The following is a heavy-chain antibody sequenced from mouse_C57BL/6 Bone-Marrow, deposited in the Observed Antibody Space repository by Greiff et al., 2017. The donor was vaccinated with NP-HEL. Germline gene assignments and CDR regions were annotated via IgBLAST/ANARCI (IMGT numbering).Heavy chain of an antibody. D-gene: IGHD2-3*01. CDR1: GYSITSGYY. CDR3: ARGGWLQYYFDY. Sequence: EVKLMESGPGLVKPSQSLSLTCSVTGYSITSGYYWNWIRQFPGNKLEWMGYISYDGSNNYNPSLKNRISITRDTSKNQFFLKLNSVTTEDTATYYCARGGWLQYYFDYWGQGTTLTVSS. CDR2: ISYDGSN. V-gene: IGHV3-6*01. J-gene: IGHJ2*01.